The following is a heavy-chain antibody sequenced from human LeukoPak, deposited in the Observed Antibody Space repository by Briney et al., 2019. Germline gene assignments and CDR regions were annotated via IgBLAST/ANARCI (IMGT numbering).Heavy chain of an antibody. CDR3: ARDWFTRLGELSPDRAFDY. CDR2: INWNGDST. Sequence: ETLSLTCAVYGGSFSGYYWSWVRQAPGKGLEWVSGINWNGDSTGYADSVKGRFTISRDNARNSLYLQMSSLRAEDTALYYCARDWFTRLGELSPDRAFDYWGQGTLVTVSS. CDR1: GGSFSGYY. D-gene: IGHD3-16*02. V-gene: IGHV3-20*04. J-gene: IGHJ4*02.